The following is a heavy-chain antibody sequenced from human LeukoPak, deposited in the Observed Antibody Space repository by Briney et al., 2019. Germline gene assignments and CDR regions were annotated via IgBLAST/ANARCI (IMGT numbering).Heavy chain of an antibody. Sequence: PGGSLRLSCAASGFTFSNYAMHWVRQTPGKGLEWVAAVSYDGTKKYYADSVKGRFTISRDSSKNTLYLQMNSLGVEDTAVYYCASDYGNPDMVDYWGQGTLVTVSS. CDR1: GFTFSNYA. D-gene: IGHD4-11*01. V-gene: IGHV3-30-3*01. CDR2: VSYDGTKK. CDR3: ASDYGNPDMVDY. J-gene: IGHJ4*02.